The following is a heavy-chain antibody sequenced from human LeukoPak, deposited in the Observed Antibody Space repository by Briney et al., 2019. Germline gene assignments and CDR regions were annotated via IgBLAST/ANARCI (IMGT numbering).Heavy chain of an antibody. V-gene: IGHV4-34*01. CDR2: INHRGST. D-gene: IGHD3-10*01. J-gene: IGHJ5*02. Sequence: PSETLSLTCAVYGGSFSGYYWSWIRQPPGKGLEWIGEINHRGSTNYNPSLKSRVTISVDTSKNQFSLKLSSVTAADTAVYYCARRTTYYYGSGSSPFDPWGQGTLVTVSS. CDR3: ARRTTYYYGSGSSPFDP. CDR1: GGSFSGYY.